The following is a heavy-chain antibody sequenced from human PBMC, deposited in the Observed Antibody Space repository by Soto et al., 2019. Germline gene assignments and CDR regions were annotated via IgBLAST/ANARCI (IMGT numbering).Heavy chain of an antibody. CDR2: IISIFGKP. CDR1: GGIFSTYA. Sequence: QVQLVQSGAEVKKPGSSVKVSCKASGGIFSTYAISWLRQAPGQGLEWMGGIISIFGKPNYAKRIQGRGTITADESTSTAYIELSRLRSEDTAVYYCARDRDDYGSGNYYNRIDFWGQGTLVTVSS. J-gene: IGHJ4*02. V-gene: IGHV1-69*01. CDR3: ARDRDDYGSGNYYNRIDF. D-gene: IGHD3-10*01.